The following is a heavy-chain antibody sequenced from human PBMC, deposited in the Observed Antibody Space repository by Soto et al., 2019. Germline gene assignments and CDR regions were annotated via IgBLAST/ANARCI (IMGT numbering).Heavy chain of an antibody. CDR3: ARENIVVVVAATPGDAFDI. CDR2: IIPILGIA. V-gene: IGHV1-69*08. J-gene: IGHJ3*02. Sequence: QVQLVQSGAEVKKPGSSXKVSCKVSGGTFSSYTISWVRQAPGQGLEWMGRIIPILGIANYVQKFQGRVTITADKSTSTAYMELSSLRSEDTAVYYCARENIVVVVAATPGDAFDIWGQGTMVTVSS. CDR1: GGTFSSYT. D-gene: IGHD2-15*01.